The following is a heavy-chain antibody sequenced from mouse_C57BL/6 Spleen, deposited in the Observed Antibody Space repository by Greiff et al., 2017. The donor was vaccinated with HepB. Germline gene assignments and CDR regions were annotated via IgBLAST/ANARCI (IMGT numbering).Heavy chain of an antibody. CDR2: IWSDGST. Sequence: VQLQQSGPGLVAPSQSLSITCTVSGFSLTSYGVHWVRQPPGKGLEWLVVIWSDGSTTYNSALKSRLSISKDNSKSQVFLKMNSLQTDDTAMYYCARHLRRYYAMDYWGQGTSVTVSS. J-gene: IGHJ4*01. D-gene: IGHD6-1*01. V-gene: IGHV2-6-1*01. CDR1: GFSLTSYG. CDR3: ARHLRRYYAMDY.